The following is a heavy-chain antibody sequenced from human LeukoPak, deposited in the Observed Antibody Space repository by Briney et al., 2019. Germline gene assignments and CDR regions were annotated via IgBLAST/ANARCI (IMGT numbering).Heavy chain of an antibody. CDR2: IKSKPDGATT. V-gene: IGHV3-15*01. J-gene: IGHJ4*02. CDR3: TVTVTRGC. CDR1: GFSFTYPE. Sequence: PGGPLRLSCAASGFSFTYPEVSWVPQSPGEGREWVGRIKSKPDGATTDYAAPVKGRFTISRDDSQNTLYLQMNSLQTEDTAMYYCTVTVTRGCWGRGTLVIVSS. D-gene: IGHD4-17*01.